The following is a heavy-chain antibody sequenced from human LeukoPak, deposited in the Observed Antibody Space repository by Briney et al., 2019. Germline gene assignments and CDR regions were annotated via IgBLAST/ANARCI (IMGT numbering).Heavy chain of an antibody. CDR2: INPNSGGT. Sequence: ASVKVSCKASGYTFTSFDINWVRQAPGQGLEWMGRINPNSGGTNYAQKFQGRVTMTRDTSISTAYMELSRLRSDDTAVYYCARMDSGSFLDYWGQGTLVTVSS. CDR3: ARMDSGSFLDY. D-gene: IGHD1-26*01. CDR1: GYTFTSFD. J-gene: IGHJ4*02. V-gene: IGHV1-2*06.